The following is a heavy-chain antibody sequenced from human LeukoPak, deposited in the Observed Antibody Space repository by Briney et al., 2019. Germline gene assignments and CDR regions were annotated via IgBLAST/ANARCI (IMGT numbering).Heavy chain of an antibody. J-gene: IGHJ4*02. CDR1: GFIVSNNY. D-gene: IGHD2/OR15-2a*01. Sequence: PGGSLRLSCAASGFIVSNNYMSWVRQAPGKGLEWVSVIYSDGSTYYADSVKGRFTISRDNSKNTLYLQMNSLRAEDTAVYYCAREGPRGNSQFDYWGQGTLVTVSS. CDR2: IYSDGST. V-gene: IGHV3-53*01. CDR3: AREGPRGNSQFDY.